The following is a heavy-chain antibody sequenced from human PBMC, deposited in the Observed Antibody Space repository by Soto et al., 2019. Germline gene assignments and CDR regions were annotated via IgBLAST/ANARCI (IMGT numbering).Heavy chain of an antibody. CDR3: AGVSGCYRPAY. J-gene: IGHJ4*02. CDR1: GYTFTNYA. CDR2: INAGNGNT. D-gene: IGHD6-19*01. Sequence: QVQLVQSGAEEKKPGASVKVSCKASGYTFTNYAMHWVRQAPGQRLAWMGWINAGNGNTKYSQKFQGRVTITRDTSASTAYMELSSLRSEGTAVYCCAGVSGCYRPAYWGEGTLVTVSS. V-gene: IGHV1-3*05.